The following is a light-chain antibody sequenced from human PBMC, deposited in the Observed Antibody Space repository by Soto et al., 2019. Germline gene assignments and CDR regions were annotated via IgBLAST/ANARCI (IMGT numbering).Light chain of an antibody. V-gene: IGLV1-44*01. CDR2: NNN. Sequence: QSVLTQPPSASGTPGQRVTISCSGSSSNIGSNTVNWYQQLPGTAPQLLIYNNNQRPSGVPDRCSGSKSGTSAAVAISGLQSEDEADSYCAAWDASRHGPVFGTGTKLTVL. J-gene: IGLJ1*01. CDR1: SSNIGSNT. CDR3: AAWDASRHGPV.